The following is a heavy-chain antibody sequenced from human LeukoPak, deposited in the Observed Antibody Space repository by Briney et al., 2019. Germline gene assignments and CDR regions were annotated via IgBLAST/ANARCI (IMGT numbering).Heavy chain of an antibody. CDR3: ARDFYDSSAYSYDY. CDR2: ISSSSSYR. Sequence: GSLRLSCAASGFTFSSYRMNWVRQAPGKGLEWVSSISSSSSYRYYADSVKGRFTISRDNAKNSLYLQMNSLRAEDTAVYYCARDFYDSSAYSYDYWGQGTLVTVSS. D-gene: IGHD3-22*01. J-gene: IGHJ4*02. V-gene: IGHV3-21*06. CDR1: GFTFSSYR.